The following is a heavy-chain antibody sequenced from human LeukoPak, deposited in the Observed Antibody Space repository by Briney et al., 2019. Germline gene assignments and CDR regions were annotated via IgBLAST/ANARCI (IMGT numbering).Heavy chain of an antibody. Sequence: GGSLRLSCTGYGFIFGDHAMSWVRQAPGKGLEWVGFIRSRAYGGTTENAASVKGRFTISRDDSKGIAYLEMNSLETEDTALYYCARGPILLWIHNGMDVWGQGTTVTVSS. J-gene: IGHJ6*02. D-gene: IGHD2-2*01. V-gene: IGHV3-49*04. CDR2: IRSRAYGGTT. CDR3: ARGPILLWIHNGMDV. CDR1: GFIFGDHA.